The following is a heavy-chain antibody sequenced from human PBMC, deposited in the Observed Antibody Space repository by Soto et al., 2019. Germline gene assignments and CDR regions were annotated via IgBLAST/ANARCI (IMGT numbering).Heavy chain of an antibody. Sequence: GESLKTSCKGSGYSFSSYWIGWVRQMPGQGPEWMGSIYPGDSDTRYSPSFQGQVTISADKSISTAYLQWSSLKASATAMYYCARYCSGGSCYSPSYQFDYWGQGTLVTVSS. CDR2: IYPGDSDT. V-gene: IGHV5-51*01. CDR3: ARYCSGGSCYSPSYQFDY. CDR1: GYSFSSYW. J-gene: IGHJ4*02. D-gene: IGHD2-15*01.